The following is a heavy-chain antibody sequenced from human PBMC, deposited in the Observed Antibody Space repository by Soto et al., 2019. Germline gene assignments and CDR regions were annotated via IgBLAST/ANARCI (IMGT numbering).Heavy chain of an antibody. D-gene: IGHD4-4*01. J-gene: IGHJ4*02. CDR1: GGSINTATHS. V-gene: IGHV4-30-2*01. Sequence: QLQLQESGSGLVKPSQTLSLTCAVSGGSINTATHSWSWIRQPPGKGLEWIGYIYHSGSTYYNPSVKSRVTRSIDKSNNQFALRLSSVTAADTAVYYCAGGGGVTTTGDDYWGQGILVTVSS. CDR2: IYHSGST. CDR3: AGGGGVTTTGDDY.